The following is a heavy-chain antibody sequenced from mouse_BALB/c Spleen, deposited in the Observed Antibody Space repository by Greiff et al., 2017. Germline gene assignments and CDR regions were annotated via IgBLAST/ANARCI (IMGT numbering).Heavy chain of an antibody. J-gene: IGHJ4*01. CDR3: ASGSTSRRAMDY. Sequence: LVESGAELAKPGASVKMSCKASGYTFTSYWMHWVKQRPGQGLEWIGYINPSTGYTEYNQKFKDKATLTADKSSSTAYMQLSSLTSEDSAVYYCASGSTSRRAMDYWGQGTSVTVSS. CDR1: GYTFTSYW. V-gene: IGHV1-7*01. D-gene: IGHD5-5*01. CDR2: INPSTGYT.